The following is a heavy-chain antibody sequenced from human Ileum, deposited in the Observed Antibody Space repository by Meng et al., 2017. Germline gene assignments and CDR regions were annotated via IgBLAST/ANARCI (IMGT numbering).Heavy chain of an antibody. CDR2: FFYGGTT. CDR1: GGSISSRTSY. CDR3: ARHGAFRSHLDD. V-gene: IGHV4-39*01. J-gene: IGHJ4*02. D-gene: IGHD3-3*02. Sequence: QLQLQESGPGLVKPSETWSLTCSVSGGSISSRTSYWGWIRQPPGMGLEWIVSFFYGGTTYYNPSLESRVTTSVDTSKSQFSLNLKSVSAADTAVYFCARHGAFRSHLDDWGQGTLVTVSS.